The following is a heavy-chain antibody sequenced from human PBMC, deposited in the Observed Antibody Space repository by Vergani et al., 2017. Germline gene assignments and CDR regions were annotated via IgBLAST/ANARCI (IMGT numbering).Heavy chain of an antibody. CDR1: GGSISSYY. J-gene: IGHJ6*02. Sequence: QVQLQESGPGLVKPSETLSLTCTVSGGSISSYYWSWIRQPPGKGLEWIGYIYYSGSTNYNPSLKSRVTISVDTSKNRFSLKLSSVTAADTAVYYCASSSGGRYYYGMDVWGQGTTVTVSS. V-gene: IGHV4-59*08. CDR3: ASSSGGRYYYGMDV. D-gene: IGHD2-15*01. CDR2: IYYSGST.